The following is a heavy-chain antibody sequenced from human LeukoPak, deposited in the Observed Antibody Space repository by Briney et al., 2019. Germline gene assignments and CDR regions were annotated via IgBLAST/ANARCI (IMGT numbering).Heavy chain of an antibody. V-gene: IGHV1-46*01. CDR1: GYTFTTYY. CDR3: ARDRLLGDGYNDYFDY. D-gene: IGHD5-24*01. J-gene: IGHJ4*02. CDR2: INSSAGST. Sequence: ASVKVSFKASGYTFTTYYMHWVRQAPGQGLDWLGVINSSAGSTTYAQKFQGRLTMTRDTSTSTVYMELSSLRSDDTAMYYCARDRLLGDGYNDYFDYWGQGTLVTVSS.